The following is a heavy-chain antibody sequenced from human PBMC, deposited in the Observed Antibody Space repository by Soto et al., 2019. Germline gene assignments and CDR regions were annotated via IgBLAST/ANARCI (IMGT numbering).Heavy chain of an antibody. CDR1: GYTFTSYG. J-gene: IGHJ6*02. CDR2: INPNNGNT. CDR3: ARAPNYGMDV. V-gene: IGHV1-18*01. Sequence: ASVKVSCTASGYTFTSYGISWVRQAPGQGLEWMGWINPNNGNTNYAQKLQGWVTMTRDTSISTAYMELSRLRSDDTAVYYCARAPNYGMDVWGQGTTVTVSS.